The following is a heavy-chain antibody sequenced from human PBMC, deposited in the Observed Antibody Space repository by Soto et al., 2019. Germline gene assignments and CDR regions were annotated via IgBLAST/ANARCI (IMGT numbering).Heavy chain of an antibody. Sequence: QVQLVQSGAEVKKPGSSVKVSCKASGGTFSSYAISWVRQAPGQGLEWMGGIIPIFGTANYAKKFQGRVTITADESTSTAYMELSSLRSEDTAVYYCARGPDYYGSGSYSGNYYYYGMDVWGQGTTVTVSS. CDR3: ARGPDYYGSGSYSGNYYYYGMDV. CDR2: IIPIFGTA. CDR1: GGTFSSYA. J-gene: IGHJ6*02. V-gene: IGHV1-69*01. D-gene: IGHD3-10*01.